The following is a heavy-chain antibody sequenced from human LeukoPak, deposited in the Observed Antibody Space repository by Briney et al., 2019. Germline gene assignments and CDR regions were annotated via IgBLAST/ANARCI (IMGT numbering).Heavy chain of an antibody. Sequence: GGSLRLSCAASGFTFSSYSMNWVRQAPGKGLEWVSSISSSSSYIYYADSVKGRFTISRDNAKNSLYLQMNSLRAEDTAVYYCARERDTAMVTDAFGIWGQGTMVTVSS. CDR1: GFTFSSYS. V-gene: IGHV3-21*01. J-gene: IGHJ3*02. CDR3: ARERDTAMVTDAFGI. D-gene: IGHD5-18*01. CDR2: ISSSSSYI.